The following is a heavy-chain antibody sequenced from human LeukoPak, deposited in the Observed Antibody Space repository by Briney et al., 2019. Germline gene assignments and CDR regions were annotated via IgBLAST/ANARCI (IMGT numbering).Heavy chain of an antibody. J-gene: IGHJ4*02. CDR2: ISGSGGST. D-gene: IGHD6-19*01. Sequence: GGSLRLPCAASGFTFSSYAMSWVRQAPGKGLEWVSAISGSGGSTYYADSVKGRFTISRDNSKNTLYLQMNSLRAEDTAVYYCARMYSSGWYLRPYYFDYWGQGTLVTVSS. CDR3: ARMYSSGWYLRPYYFDY. V-gene: IGHV3-23*01. CDR1: GFTFSSYA.